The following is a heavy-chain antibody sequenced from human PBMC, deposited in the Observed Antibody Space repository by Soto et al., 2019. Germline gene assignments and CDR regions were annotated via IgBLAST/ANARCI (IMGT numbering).Heavy chain of an antibody. CDR1: GGSFSGYY. V-gene: IGHV4-34*01. CDR2: INHSGST. D-gene: IGHD5-12*01. CDR3: ARIARVQDVDIVATIDY. J-gene: IGHJ4*02. Sequence: PSETLSLTCAVYGGSFSGYYWSWIRQPPGKGLEWIGEINHSGSTNYNPSLKSRVTISVDTSKNQFSLKLSSVTAADTAVYYCARIARVQDVDIVATIDYWGQGTLVTVSS.